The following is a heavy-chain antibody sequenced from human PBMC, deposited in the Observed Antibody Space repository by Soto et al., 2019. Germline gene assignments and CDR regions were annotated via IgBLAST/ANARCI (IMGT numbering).Heavy chain of an antibody. CDR2: MSYDGSDK. V-gene: IGHV3-30*18. D-gene: IGHD3-22*01. CDR1: GFTFSNYG. Sequence: QVQLVESGGGVVQPGRSLRLSCAASGFTFSNYGMHWVRQAPGKGLEWVAVMSYDGSDKYYADSVKGRFTSSRDNSQNTLYLQMNTLRAEDTAIYYCANSLLQGATGYYLFDCWGQGTLVTVSS. CDR3: ANSLLQGATGYYLFDC. J-gene: IGHJ4*02.